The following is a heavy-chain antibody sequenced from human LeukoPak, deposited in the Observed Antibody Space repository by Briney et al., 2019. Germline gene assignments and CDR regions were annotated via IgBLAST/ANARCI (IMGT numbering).Heavy chain of an antibody. V-gene: IGHV1-69*13. J-gene: IGHJ5*02. CDR2: IIPIFGTA. CDR1: GGTFISYA. CDR3: ARYPASGAGTSNWFDP. Sequence: ASVKVSCKASGGTFISYAISWVRQAPGQGLEWMGGIIPIFGTANYAQKFQGRVTITADESTSTAYMELSSLRSEDTAVYYCARYPASGAGTSNWFDPWGQGTLVTVSS. D-gene: IGHD6-19*01.